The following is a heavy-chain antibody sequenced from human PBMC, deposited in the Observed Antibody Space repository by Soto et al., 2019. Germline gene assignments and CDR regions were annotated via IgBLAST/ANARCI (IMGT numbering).Heavy chain of an antibody. Sequence: SETLSLTCTVSGGSISSYYWSWIRQPPGKGLEWIGYIYYSGSTNYNPSLKSRVTISVDTSKNQFSLKLSSVTAADTAVYYCARDSKVPAAIPVDYYYGMDVWGQGTTVTVSS. J-gene: IGHJ6*02. D-gene: IGHD2-2*02. V-gene: IGHV4-59*01. CDR2: IYYSGST. CDR1: GGSISSYY. CDR3: ARDSKVPAAIPVDYYYGMDV.